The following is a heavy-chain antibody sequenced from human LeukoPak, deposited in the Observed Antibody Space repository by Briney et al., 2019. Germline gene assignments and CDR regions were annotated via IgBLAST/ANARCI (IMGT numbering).Heavy chain of an antibody. CDR2: IKQGGGAE. Sequence: GGSLRLSCEASGFTFSNYWMTWVRQAPGKGLEWVASIKQGGGAEYYVDSVKGRFTISRDNAKHSLYLQMSSLRVEDTAVYFCVRGYSFGPYGMDVWGQGTTVTVSS. V-gene: IGHV3-7*02. J-gene: IGHJ6*02. CDR1: GFTFSNYW. CDR3: VRGYSFGPYGMDV. D-gene: IGHD2-15*01.